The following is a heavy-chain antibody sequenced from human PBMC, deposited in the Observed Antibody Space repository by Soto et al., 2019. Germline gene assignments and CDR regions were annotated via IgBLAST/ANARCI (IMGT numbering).Heavy chain of an antibody. J-gene: IGHJ6*02. CDR3: AKPSGTAYYYYGLDV. D-gene: IGHD6-25*01. CDR2: ISTYNGDT. V-gene: IGHV1-18*01. CDR1: GYTFTTSG. Sequence: GASVKVSCKASGYTFTTSGISWVRQAPGQGLEWMGWISTYNGDTNSAQKFQGRVTMTADTSTGTAYMELMSLKSDDTAEYYCAKPSGTAYYYYGLDVWGRGTTVTVSS.